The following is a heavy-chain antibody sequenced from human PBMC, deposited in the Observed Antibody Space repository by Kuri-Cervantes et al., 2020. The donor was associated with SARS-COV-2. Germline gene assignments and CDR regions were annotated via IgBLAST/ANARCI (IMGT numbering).Heavy chain of an antibody. J-gene: IGHJ4*02. Sequence: GESLKISCVTSGFSFSSYAMTWVRQAPGKGLEWVSVISGSGDSVYFADSVKGRFTISRDNSKNTVFLQMDSLRAADTAVYYCAISEGTPGLKYWGQGTLVTVSS. CDR2: ISGSGDSV. CDR3: AISEGTPGLKY. CDR1: GFSFSSYA. D-gene: IGHD1-1*01. V-gene: IGHV3-23*01.